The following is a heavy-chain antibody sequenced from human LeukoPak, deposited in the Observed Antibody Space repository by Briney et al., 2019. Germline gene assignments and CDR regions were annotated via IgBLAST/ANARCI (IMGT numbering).Heavy chain of an antibody. D-gene: IGHD5-24*01. CDR2: ISYDGSNK. V-gene: IGHV3-30-3*01. CDR3: AREEMATIWSSNRNAFDI. Sequence: GRSLRLSCAASGFTFSSYAMHWVRQAPGKGLEWVAVISYDGSNKYYADSVKGRFTISRDNSKNTLYLQMNSPRAEDTAVYYCAREEMATIWSSNRNAFDIWGQGTMVTVSS. CDR1: GFTFSSYA. J-gene: IGHJ3*02.